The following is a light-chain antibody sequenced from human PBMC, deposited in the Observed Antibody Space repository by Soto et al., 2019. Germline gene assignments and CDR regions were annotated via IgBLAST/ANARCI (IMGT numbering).Light chain of an antibody. CDR3: SSYTSSSTLV. CDR1: SSDVGDYNF. V-gene: IGLV2-14*03. Sequence: QSVLTQPASVSGSPGQSITISCTGISSDVGDYNFVSWYQQHPGKAPKLMIYDVSNRPSGVSNRCSGSKSGNAASLSISGLQAEDEADYYCSSYTSSSTLVFGGGTKLTVL. J-gene: IGLJ2*01. CDR2: DVS.